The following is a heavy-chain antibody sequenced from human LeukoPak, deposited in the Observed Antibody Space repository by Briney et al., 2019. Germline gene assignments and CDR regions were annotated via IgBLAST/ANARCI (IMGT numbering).Heavy chain of an antibody. V-gene: IGHV3-7*01. Sequence: GGSLRLSCAASGFTFSSYWMSWVRQAPGKGLEWVANIKQDGSEKYYVDSVKGRFTISRDNAKNSLYLQMNSLRAEDTAVYYCVGKTDLTDYYYYYMDVWGKGTTVTVSS. CDR3: VGKTDLTDYYYYYMDV. J-gene: IGHJ6*03. D-gene: IGHD7-27*01. CDR2: IKQDGSEK. CDR1: GFTFSSYW.